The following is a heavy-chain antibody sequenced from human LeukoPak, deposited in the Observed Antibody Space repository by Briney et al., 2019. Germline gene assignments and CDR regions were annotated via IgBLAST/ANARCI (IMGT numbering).Heavy chain of an antibody. CDR1: GYRFSSYW. Sequence: RGESLKISCQGSGYRFSSYWIGWVRQMPGKGLEWVGTMYPGDSDTRYSPSFQGQVTMSVDKSITTAYLEWSGLKASDTAMYYCARDYGSGSGNWFDAWGPGTLVTVSS. J-gene: IGHJ5*02. V-gene: IGHV5-51*01. D-gene: IGHD3-10*01. CDR3: ARDYGSGSGNWFDA. CDR2: MYPGDSDT.